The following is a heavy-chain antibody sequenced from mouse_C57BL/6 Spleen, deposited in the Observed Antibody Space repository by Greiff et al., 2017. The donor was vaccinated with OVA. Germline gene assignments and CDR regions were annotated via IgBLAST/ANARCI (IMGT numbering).Heavy chain of an antibody. CDR3: AIYYDTWFAY. J-gene: IGHJ3*01. Sequence: QVQLKESGAELAKPGASVKLSCKASGYTSTSYWMHWVKQRPGQGLEWIGYINPSSGYTKYNQKFKDKATLTADKSSSTAYMQLSSLTYEDSAVYYCAIYYDTWFAYWGQGTLVTVSA. CDR1: GYTSTSYW. D-gene: IGHD2-4*01. V-gene: IGHV1-7*01. CDR2: INPSSGYT.